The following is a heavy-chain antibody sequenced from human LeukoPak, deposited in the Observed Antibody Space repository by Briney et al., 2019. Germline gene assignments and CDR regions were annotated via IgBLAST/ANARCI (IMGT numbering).Heavy chain of an antibody. CDR1: GGSISSYY. D-gene: IGHD6-13*01. Sequence: SETLSLTCTVSGGSISSYYWSWIRHPPGKGLEWIGYIYYSGSTNYNPSLKSRVTISVDTSKNQFSLKLSSVTAADTAVYYCASTLEYSSSPGYFDYWGQGTLVTVSS. CDR3: ASTLEYSSSPGYFDY. CDR2: IYYSGST. V-gene: IGHV4-59*01. J-gene: IGHJ4*02.